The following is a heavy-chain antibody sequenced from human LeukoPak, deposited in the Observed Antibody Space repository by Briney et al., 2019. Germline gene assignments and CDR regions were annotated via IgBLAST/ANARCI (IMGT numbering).Heavy chain of an antibody. V-gene: IGHV1-3*01. D-gene: IGHD3-22*01. CDR2: INAGNGNT. Sequence: ASVNVSCKASGYTFINFAINWGRHAPGQRPEWMGWINAGNGNTKYSQKFQGRVTITRDTSASTAYMELSSLRSDDTAVYYCARDVFSLYYYDTSGYFDYWGQGTLVTVSS. CDR3: ARDVFSLYYYDTSGYFDY. CDR1: GYTFINFA. J-gene: IGHJ4*02.